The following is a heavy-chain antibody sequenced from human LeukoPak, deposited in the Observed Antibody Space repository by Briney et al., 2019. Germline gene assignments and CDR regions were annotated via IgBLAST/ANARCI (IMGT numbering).Heavy chain of an antibody. CDR2: FDPEDGET. Sequence: ASVKVSCKVSGYTLTELSMHWVRQAPGKGLEWMGGFDPEDGETIYAQKFQGRVTMTEDTSTDTAYMELSSLRAEDTAVYYCARGVGDYVLLDYWGQGPLVTVSS. CDR1: GYTLTELS. V-gene: IGHV1-24*01. D-gene: IGHD2-21*02. CDR3: ARGVGDYVLLDY. J-gene: IGHJ4*02.